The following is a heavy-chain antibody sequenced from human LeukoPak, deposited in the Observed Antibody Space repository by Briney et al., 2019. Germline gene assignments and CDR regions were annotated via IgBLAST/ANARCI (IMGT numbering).Heavy chain of an antibody. CDR3: AREPHYYGSGSYINWFDP. Sequence: PSETLSLTCTVPGGSISSYYWSWIRQPAGKGLEWIGRIYTSGSTNYNPSLKSRVTMSVDTSKNQFSLKLSSVTAADTAVYYCAREPHYYGSGSYINWFDPWGQGTLVTVSS. CDR2: IYTSGST. V-gene: IGHV4-4*07. CDR1: GGSISSYY. D-gene: IGHD3-10*01. J-gene: IGHJ5*02.